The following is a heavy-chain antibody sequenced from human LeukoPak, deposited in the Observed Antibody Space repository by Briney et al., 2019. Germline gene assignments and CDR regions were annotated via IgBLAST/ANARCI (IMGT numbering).Heavy chain of an antibody. D-gene: IGHD3-22*01. CDR3: ARAPIDSRGRPYDY. V-gene: IGHV4-59*01. CDR1: GGSISSYY. Sequence: SETLSLTCTVSGGSISSYYWSWIRQPPGKGLEWIGYIYYSGSTNYNPSLKSRVTISVDTSKNQFSLKLSSVTAADTAVYYCARAPIDSRGRPYDYWGQGTLVTVSS. J-gene: IGHJ4*02. CDR2: IYYSGST.